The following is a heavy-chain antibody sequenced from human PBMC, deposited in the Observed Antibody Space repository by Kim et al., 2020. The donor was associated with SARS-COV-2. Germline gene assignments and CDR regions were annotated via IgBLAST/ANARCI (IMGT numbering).Heavy chain of an antibody. D-gene: IGHD6-13*01. Sequence: SVKVSCKASGGTFSSYAISWVRQAPGQGLEWMGGIIPIFGTANYAQKFQGRVTITADESTSTAYMELSSLRSEDTAVYYCARISYTSSSWYWAGVFDYWGQGTLVTVSS. CDR2: IIPIFGTA. CDR1: GGTFSSYA. CDR3: ARISYTSSSWYWAGVFDY. J-gene: IGHJ4*02. V-gene: IGHV1-69*13.